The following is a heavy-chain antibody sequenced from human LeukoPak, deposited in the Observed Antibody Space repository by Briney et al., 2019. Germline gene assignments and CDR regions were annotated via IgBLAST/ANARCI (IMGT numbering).Heavy chain of an antibody. D-gene: IGHD1-1*01. J-gene: IGHJ4*02. CDR2: ISGSGGST. CDR1: GFTFSSYA. Sequence: GGSLRLSCAASGFTFSSYAMSWVRQAPGKGPEWVSAISGSGGSTYYADSVKGRFTISRDNSKNTLYLQMNSLRAEDTAVYYCASTTTGVFDYWGQGTLVTVSS. CDR3: ASTTTGVFDY. V-gene: IGHV3-23*01.